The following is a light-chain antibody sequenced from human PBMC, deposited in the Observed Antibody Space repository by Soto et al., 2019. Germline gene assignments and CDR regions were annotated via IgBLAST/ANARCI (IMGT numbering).Light chain of an antibody. Sequence: DIKLTQSPSFLSASVGDRVTITCRASQGISSYLAWHHQKPGKAPKLLIYAASTLQSGVPSRFSGSGSGTEFTLTISSLQPEDFATYYCQQLNSYPLTFGGGTKVEIK. CDR2: AAS. CDR3: QQLNSYPLT. J-gene: IGKJ4*01. V-gene: IGKV1-9*01. CDR1: QGISSY.